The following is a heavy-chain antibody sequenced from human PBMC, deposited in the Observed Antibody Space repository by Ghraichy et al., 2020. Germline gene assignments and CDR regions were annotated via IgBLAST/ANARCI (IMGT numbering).Heavy chain of an antibody. CDR3: AKGRSSGWYGDAFDI. J-gene: IGHJ3*02. D-gene: IGHD6-19*01. V-gene: IGHV3-23*01. CDR1: GFTFSNYA. CDR2: ISDNGGNT. Sequence: LSLTCAASGFTFSNYAMSWVRQAPGKGLEWVSAISDNGGNTYFVDSVKGRFTISRDNSKNTLYLQMNSLRAEDTAVYYCAKGRSSGWYGDAFDIWGQGTMVTVSS.